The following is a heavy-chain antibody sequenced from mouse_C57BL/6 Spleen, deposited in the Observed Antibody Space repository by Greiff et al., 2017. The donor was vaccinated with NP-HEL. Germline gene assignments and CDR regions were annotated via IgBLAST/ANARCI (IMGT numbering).Heavy chain of an antibody. Sequence: VQLQESGAELVKPGASVKISCKASGYAFSSYWMNWVKQRPGKGLEWIGQIYPGDGDTNYNGKFKGKATLTADKSSSTAYMQLSSLTSEDSAVYFCAREGLGRDFDVWGTRTTVTVSS. J-gene: IGHJ1*03. V-gene: IGHV1-80*01. CDR3: AREGLGRDFDV. CDR2: IYPGDGDT. CDR1: GYAFSSYW. D-gene: IGHD4-1*01.